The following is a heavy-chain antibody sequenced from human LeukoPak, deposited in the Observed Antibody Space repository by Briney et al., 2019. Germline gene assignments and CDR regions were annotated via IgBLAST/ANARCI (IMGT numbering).Heavy chain of an antibody. Sequence: GSLRLSCAASGFTFSSSAMSWVRQPPGKGLEWIGEINHSGSTNYNPSLKSRVTISVDTSKNQFSLKLSSVSAADTAVYYCARGGGSSGYYYSDWGQGTLVTVSS. CDR3: ARGGGSSGYYYSD. CDR2: INHSGST. J-gene: IGHJ4*02. CDR1: GFTFSSSA. V-gene: IGHV4-34*01. D-gene: IGHD3-22*01.